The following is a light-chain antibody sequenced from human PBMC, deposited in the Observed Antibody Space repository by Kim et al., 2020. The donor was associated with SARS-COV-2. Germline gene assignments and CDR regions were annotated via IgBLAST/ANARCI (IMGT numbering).Light chain of an antibody. Sequence: SSELTQDPAVSVALGQTVRITCQGDSLKTYYATWYQQKPGQAPIVVIYAKNNRPSGIPDRFSGSSSGNTASLTVTGAQAVDEADYYCNSRDNSGHHVLFG. CDR2: AKN. V-gene: IGLV3-19*01. CDR3: NSRDNSGHHVL. J-gene: IGLJ2*01. CDR1: SLKTYY.